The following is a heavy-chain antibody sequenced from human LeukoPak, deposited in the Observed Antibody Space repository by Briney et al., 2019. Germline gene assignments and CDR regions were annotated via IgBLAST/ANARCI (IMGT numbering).Heavy chain of an antibody. CDR1: GYSISSGYY. Sequence: SETLSLTCAVSGYSISSGYYWGWIRQPPGKGLEWIGEINHSGATNYNPSLKSRVTISVDTSKNQFSLRLTSVSAADTGIYYCATPTRGGIAVTGTFGHWGQGTQVTVSS. D-gene: IGHD6-19*01. CDR3: ATPTRGGIAVTGTFGH. CDR2: INHSGAT. V-gene: IGHV4-38-2*01. J-gene: IGHJ4*02.